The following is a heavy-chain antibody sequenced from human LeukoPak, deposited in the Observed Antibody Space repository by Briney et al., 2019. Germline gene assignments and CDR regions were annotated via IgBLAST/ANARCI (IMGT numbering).Heavy chain of an antibody. Sequence: PSETLSLTCAVYGGSFSGYYWSWIRQPPGKGLEWIGEINHSGSANYNPSLKSRVTISVDTSKNQFSLKLSSVTAADTAVYYCARGHIVVVPAAHTSPYYMDVWGKGTTVTVSS. CDR1: GGSFSGYY. CDR3: ARGHIVVVPAAHTSPYYMDV. D-gene: IGHD2-2*01. J-gene: IGHJ6*03. CDR2: INHSGSA. V-gene: IGHV4-34*01.